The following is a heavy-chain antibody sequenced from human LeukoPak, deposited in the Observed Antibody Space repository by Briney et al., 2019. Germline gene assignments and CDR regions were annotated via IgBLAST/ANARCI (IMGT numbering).Heavy chain of an antibody. D-gene: IGHD3-22*01. CDR1: GYTFTSYY. V-gene: IGHV1-46*01. J-gene: IGHJ4*02. CDR3: AREPTYYDSSGYYYGIFDY. CDR2: INPSGGST. Sequence: ASVKVSCKASGYTFTSYYMHWVRQAPGQGLEWMGIINPSGGSTSYAQKFQGRVTMTRDMSTSTVYMELSSLRSEDTAVYYCAREPTYYDSSGYYYGIFDYWGQGTLVTVSS.